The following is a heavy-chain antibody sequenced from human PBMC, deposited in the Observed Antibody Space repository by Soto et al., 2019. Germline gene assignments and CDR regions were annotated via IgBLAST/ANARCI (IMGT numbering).Heavy chain of an antibody. D-gene: IGHD2-15*01. CDR2: ITTYNGNT. Sequence: ASVKVSCKASGYSFTSYGISWVRQAPGQGLDWMGWITTYNGNTKYAQDLQGRVTMTTDTSTSTAYMELGSLRSDDTAVYYCARFSGGVYNTYYFYYAMDVWGQGTPVTVSS. CDR1: GYSFTSYG. V-gene: IGHV1-18*04. J-gene: IGHJ6*02. CDR3: ARFSGGVYNTYYFYYAMDV.